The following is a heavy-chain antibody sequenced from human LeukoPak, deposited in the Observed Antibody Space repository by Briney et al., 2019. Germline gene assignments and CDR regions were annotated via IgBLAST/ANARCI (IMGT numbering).Heavy chain of an antibody. CDR2: MNPNSGNT. CDR3: ARGVPESLYYYYMDV. CDR1: GYTFTGYY. D-gene: IGHD2/OR15-2a*01. Sequence: ASVKVSCKASGYTFTGYYMHWVRQAPGQGLEWMGWMNPNSGNTGYAQKFQGRVTITRNTSISTAYMELSSLRSEDTAVYYCARGVPESLYYYYMDVWGKGTTVTVSS. V-gene: IGHV1-8*03. J-gene: IGHJ6*03.